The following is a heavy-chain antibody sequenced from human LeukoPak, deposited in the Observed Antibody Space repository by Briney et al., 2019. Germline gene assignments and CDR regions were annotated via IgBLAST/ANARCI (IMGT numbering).Heavy chain of an antibody. CDR3: ARLHSSGYQ. D-gene: IGHD3-22*01. V-gene: IGHV4-34*01. CDR2: INHSGST. CDR1: GGSFSDYY. J-gene: IGHJ4*02. Sequence: PSETLSLTCAVYGGSFSDYYWSWIRQPPGKGLEWIGEINHSGSTNYNPSLKSRVTISVDTSKNQFSLKLSSVTAADTAVYYCARLHSSGYQWGQGTLVTVSS.